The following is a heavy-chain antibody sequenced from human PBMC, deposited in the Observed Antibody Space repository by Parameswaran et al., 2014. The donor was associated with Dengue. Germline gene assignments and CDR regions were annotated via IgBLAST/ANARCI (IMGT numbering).Heavy chain of an antibody. CDR3: ARGRIQLWLLTTYYYYYGMDV. J-gene: IGHJ6*02. D-gene: IGHD5-18*01. CDR2: IYYSGST. V-gene: IGHV4-31*02. Sequence: RWIRQPPGKGLEWIGYIYYSGSTYYNPSLKSRVTISVDTSKNQFSLKLSSVTAADTAVYYCARGRIQLWLLTTYYYYYGMDVWGQGTTVTVSS.